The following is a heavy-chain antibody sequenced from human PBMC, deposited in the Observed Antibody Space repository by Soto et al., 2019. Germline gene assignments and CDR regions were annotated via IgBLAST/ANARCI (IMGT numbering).Heavy chain of an antibody. Sequence: EVQLVESGGGLVQPGRSLRLSCAASGFTFDDYAMHWVRQAPGKGLEWVSGINWNSGSIGYADSVKGRFTISRDNAKNSLYLQMNSLRTEDTALYYCAKGYNYDRSGNPDYLGQGTLVTVSS. CDR3: AKGYNYDRSGNPDY. CDR2: INWNSGSI. CDR1: GFTFDDYA. V-gene: IGHV3-9*01. D-gene: IGHD3-22*01. J-gene: IGHJ4*02.